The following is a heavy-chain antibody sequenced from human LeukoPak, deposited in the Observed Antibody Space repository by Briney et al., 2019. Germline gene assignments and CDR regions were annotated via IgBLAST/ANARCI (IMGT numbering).Heavy chain of an antibody. Sequence: SETLSLTCTVSGGSISSYYWSWIRQPPGKGLEWIGYIYHSGSTYYNPSLKSRVTISVDRSKNQFSLKLSSVTAADTAVYYCARGLLEWLPSEYYFDYWGQGTLVTVSS. D-gene: IGHD3-3*01. CDR1: GGSISSYY. CDR3: ARGLLEWLPSEYYFDY. J-gene: IGHJ4*02. CDR2: IYHSGST. V-gene: IGHV4-59*12.